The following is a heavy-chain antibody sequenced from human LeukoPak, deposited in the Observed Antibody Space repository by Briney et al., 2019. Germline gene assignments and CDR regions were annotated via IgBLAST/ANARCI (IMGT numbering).Heavy chain of an antibody. CDR2: INPSGGST. D-gene: IGHD5-24*01. CDR1: GYTFTSYY. CDR3: AREFGYKAYED. V-gene: IGHV1-46*01. Sequence: ASVKVSCMASGYTFTSYYMHWVRQAPGQGLEWMGIINPSGGSTSYAQKFQGRVTMTRDTSTSTVYMELSSLRSEDTAVYHCAREFGYKAYEDWGQGTLVTVSS. J-gene: IGHJ4*02.